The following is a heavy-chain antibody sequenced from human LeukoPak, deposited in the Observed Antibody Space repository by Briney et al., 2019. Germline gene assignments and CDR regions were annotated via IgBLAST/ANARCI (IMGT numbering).Heavy chain of an antibody. J-gene: IGHJ4*02. CDR2: LSHSGST. CDR1: AYSISSGYY. Sequence: SETLSLTCTVSAYSISSGYYWGWIRQPPGKGLEWIGSLSHSGSTFYNPSLKSRVIISVDTSKNQFSLRLRSVTAADTAVYYCARQTGSGLFILPGGQGTLVTVSS. V-gene: IGHV4-38-2*02. CDR3: ARQTGSGLFILP. D-gene: IGHD3/OR15-3a*01.